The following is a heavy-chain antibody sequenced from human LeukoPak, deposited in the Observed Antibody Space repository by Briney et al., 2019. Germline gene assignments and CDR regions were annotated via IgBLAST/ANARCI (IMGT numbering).Heavy chain of an antibody. Sequence: PGGSLRLSCAASGFTFSSYTMSWVRQAPGKGLEWVSDISNSGGSTYYTDSVKGRFTISRDNSKNTLYLQMNSLRAEDTAVYYCAKHYGMDVWGQGTLVTASS. CDR3: AKHYGMDV. J-gene: IGHJ6*02. CDR1: GFTFSSYT. V-gene: IGHV3-23*01. CDR2: ISNSGGST.